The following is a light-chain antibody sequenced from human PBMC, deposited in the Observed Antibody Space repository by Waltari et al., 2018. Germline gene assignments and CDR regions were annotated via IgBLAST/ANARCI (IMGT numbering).Light chain of an antibody. CDR2: GIS. J-gene: IGKJ4*01. CDR3: QQYDNWPLT. Sequence: ETVLTQSPATLSVSPGERATLTCRASQSISSSYFAWYQQKPGQAPRLLISGISTRATGIPARFSGSGSGTEFTLTFSSLQSEDFAVYYCQQYDNWPLTFGGGTKVEIK. V-gene: IGKV3-15*01. CDR1: QSISSSY.